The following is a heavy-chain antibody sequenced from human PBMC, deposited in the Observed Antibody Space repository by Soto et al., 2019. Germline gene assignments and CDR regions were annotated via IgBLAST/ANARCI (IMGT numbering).Heavy chain of an antibody. CDR2: IYYSGST. CDR3: ARGLGGAFDI. D-gene: IGHD3-16*01. Sequence: SETLSLTCTVPGGSISSGDYYWSWIRQPPGKGLEWIGYIYYSGSTYYNPSLKSRVTISVDTSKNQFSLKLSSVTAADTAVYYCARGLGGAFDICGQGTMVTVSS. V-gene: IGHV4-30-4*01. CDR1: GGSISSGDYY. J-gene: IGHJ3*02.